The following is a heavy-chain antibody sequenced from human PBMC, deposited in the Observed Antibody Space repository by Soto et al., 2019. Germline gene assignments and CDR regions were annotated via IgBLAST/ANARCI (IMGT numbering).Heavy chain of an antibody. CDR3: ARHVSAAGTEWIDP. D-gene: IGHD6-13*01. CDR1: GGSISSYY. CDR2: IYYSGST. J-gene: IGHJ5*02. Sequence: PSETLSLTCTVSGGSISSYYWSWIRQPPGKGLEWIGYIYYSGSTNYNPSLKSRVTISVDTSKNQFSLKLSSVTAADTAVYYCARHVSAAGTEWIDPRGQGTLVTVSS. V-gene: IGHV4-59*08.